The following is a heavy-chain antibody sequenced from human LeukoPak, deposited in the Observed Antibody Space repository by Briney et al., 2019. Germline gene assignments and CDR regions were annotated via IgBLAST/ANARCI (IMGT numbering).Heavy chain of an antibody. D-gene: IGHD6-19*01. J-gene: IGHJ4*02. Sequence: GGSLRLSCAASGFTFNRNAISWVRQAPGKGLEWVSTIGGSGDKTFYADSVKGRFTISRDNSKNMLHLQMSSLTGEDTAVYYCVTSLPGQWPFDKWGQGTLVTVSS. CDR1: GFTFNRNA. CDR2: IGGSGDKT. V-gene: IGHV3-23*01. CDR3: VTSLPGQWPFDK.